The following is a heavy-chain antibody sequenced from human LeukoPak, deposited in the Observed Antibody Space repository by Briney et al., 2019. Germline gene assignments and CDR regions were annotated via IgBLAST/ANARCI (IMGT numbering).Heavy chain of an antibody. J-gene: IGHJ6*02. CDR1: GGSISSGGYS. V-gene: IGHV4-30-2*01. Sequence: PSQTLSLTCAVSGGSISSGGYSWSWIRQPPGKGLEWIGYIYHSGSTYYNPSLKSRVTISVDRSKNQFSLKLNSVTAADTAVYYCARLNADYVDYYYGMDVWGQGTTVTVSS. CDR3: ARLNADYVDYYYGMDV. CDR2: IYHSGST. D-gene: IGHD4-17*01.